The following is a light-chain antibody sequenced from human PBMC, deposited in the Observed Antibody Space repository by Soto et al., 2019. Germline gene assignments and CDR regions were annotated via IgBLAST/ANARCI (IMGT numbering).Light chain of an antibody. CDR1: QSVSSN. J-gene: IGKJ4*01. Sequence: EIVMTPSPATLSVSPGERATLSCRASQSVSSNLAWYQQKPGQAPRLLIYGASTRATGIPAGFSGSGSGTEFTLTISSLQSEDFAVYYCQQYNNWPLTFGGGTKVQIK. V-gene: IGKV3-15*01. CDR3: QQYNNWPLT. CDR2: GAS.